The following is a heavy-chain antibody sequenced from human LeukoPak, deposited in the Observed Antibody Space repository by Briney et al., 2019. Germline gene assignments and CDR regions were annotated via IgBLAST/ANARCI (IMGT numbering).Heavy chain of an antibody. J-gene: IGHJ4*02. V-gene: IGHV4-34*01. Sequence: SETLSLTCAVYGGSFSGYYWSWIRQPPGKGLEWIGQINHSGTTNYNPSLKSRVTISVDTSKNQFSLKLSSVTAADTAVYYCARVPTVTFFDYWGQGTLVTVSS. CDR1: GGSFSGYY. CDR3: ARVPTVTFFDY. D-gene: IGHD4-17*01. CDR2: INHSGTT.